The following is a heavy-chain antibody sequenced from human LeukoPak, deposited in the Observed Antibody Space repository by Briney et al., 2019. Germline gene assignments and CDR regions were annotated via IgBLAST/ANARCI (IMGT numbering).Heavy chain of an antibody. Sequence: PSETLSLTCTVSGGSFSSYYWSWIRQPAGKGLECIGRIYISGSTSYNPSLKSRVTMSVDTSKNQFSLRLSSVTAADTAVYYCATANRYSLYMDVWGKGTTVTASS. CDR3: ATANRYSLYMDV. CDR1: GGSFSSYY. V-gene: IGHV4-4*07. J-gene: IGHJ6*03. CDR2: IYISGST. D-gene: IGHD1-14*01.